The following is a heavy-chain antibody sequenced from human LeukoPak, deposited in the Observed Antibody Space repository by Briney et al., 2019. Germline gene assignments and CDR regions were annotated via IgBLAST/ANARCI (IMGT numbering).Heavy chain of an antibody. D-gene: IGHD3-22*01. CDR1: GFTFSSYA. Sequence: PGGSLRLSCAASGFTFSSYAMHWVRQAPGKGLEWVAVISYDGSNKYYADSVKGRFTISRDNSKNTLYLQMNSLRAEDTAVYYCARDPLATMIVVVITVENYFDYWGQGTLVTVSS. J-gene: IGHJ4*02. CDR2: ISYDGSNK. V-gene: IGHV3-30-3*01. CDR3: ARDPLATMIVVVITVENYFDY.